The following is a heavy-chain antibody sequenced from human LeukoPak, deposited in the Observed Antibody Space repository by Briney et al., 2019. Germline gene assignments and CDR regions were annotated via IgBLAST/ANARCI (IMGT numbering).Heavy chain of an antibody. V-gene: IGHV4-59*01. CDR1: SGSISTYY. D-gene: IGHD3/OR15-3a*01. CDR2: IHYSGST. Sequence: SETLSLTCTVSSGSISTYYWSWIRQPPGKGLEWIGYIHYSGSTNYNPSLKSRVTISVDTSKNQFSLKLSSVTAADTAVYYCARVTRTLDYYYMDVWAKGPRSPSP. CDR3: ARVTRTLDYYYMDV. J-gene: IGHJ6*03.